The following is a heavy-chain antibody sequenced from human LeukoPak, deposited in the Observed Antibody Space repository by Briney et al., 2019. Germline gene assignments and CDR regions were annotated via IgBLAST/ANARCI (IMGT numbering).Heavy chain of an antibody. CDR1: GGTFNSHA. Sequence: ASVKVSCKTSGGTFNSHAISWVRQAPGQGLEWMGGIIPIFGTANYAQKFQGRVTITADESTSTAYMELSSLRSEDTAVYYCARFSHYDSGVPFDYWGQGTLVTVSS. CDR2: IIPIFGTA. J-gene: IGHJ4*02. CDR3: ARFSHYDSGVPFDY. V-gene: IGHV1-69*13. D-gene: IGHD3-22*01.